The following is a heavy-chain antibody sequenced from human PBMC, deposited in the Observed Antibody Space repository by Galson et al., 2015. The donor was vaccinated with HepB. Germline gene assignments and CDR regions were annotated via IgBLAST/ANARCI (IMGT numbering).Heavy chain of an antibody. Sequence: CDISGDSVSSHSAAWNWIRQSPSRGLEWLGRTYYRSKWYNDYEVSVKGRITINPDTSKNQFSLQLNSVPPEDTAVYYGARETVAYFDYWGQGTLVTVSS. J-gene: IGHJ4*02. CDR3: ARETVAYFDY. V-gene: IGHV6-1*01. CDR2: TYYRSKWYN. D-gene: IGHD4-23*01. CDR1: GDSVSSHSAA.